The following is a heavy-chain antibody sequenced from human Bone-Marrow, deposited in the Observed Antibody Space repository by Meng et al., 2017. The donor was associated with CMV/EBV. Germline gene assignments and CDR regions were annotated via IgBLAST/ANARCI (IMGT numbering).Heavy chain of an antibody. CDR2: IRYDGSNK. J-gene: IGHJ6*02. CDR3: AKDMHCSSTSCYGMDG. D-gene: IGHD2-2*01. Sequence: GESLKISCAASGFTFSSYGMHWVRQAPGKGLEWVAFIRYDGSNKYYADSVKGRFTISRDNSKNTLYLQMNSLRAEDTAVYYCAKDMHCSSTSCYGMDGWGQGTTVTVSS. V-gene: IGHV3-30*02. CDR1: GFTFSSYG.